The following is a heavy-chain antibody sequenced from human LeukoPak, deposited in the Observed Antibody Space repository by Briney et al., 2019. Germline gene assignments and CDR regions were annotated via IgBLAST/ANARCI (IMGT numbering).Heavy chain of an antibody. CDR2: IYHSGST. CDR3: AREKYYYDSSGYSSDAFDI. CDR1: GGSISSGGYY. Sequence: SQTLSLTCAVSGGSISSGGYYWSWIRQPPGKGLEWIGYIYHSGSTYYNPSLKSRVTISVDRSKNQFSLKLSSVTAADTAVYYCAREKYYYDSSGYSSDAFDIWGQGTMVTVSS. D-gene: IGHD3-22*01. V-gene: IGHV4-30-2*01. J-gene: IGHJ3*02.